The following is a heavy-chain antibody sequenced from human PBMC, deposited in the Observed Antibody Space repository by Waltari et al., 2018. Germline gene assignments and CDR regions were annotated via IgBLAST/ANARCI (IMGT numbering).Heavy chain of an antibody. CDR3: ARGRGYDSDAFDI. CDR1: GGAISSYY. V-gene: IGHV4-4*07. D-gene: IGHD5-12*01. J-gene: IGHJ3*02. CDR2: SYTSGST. Sequence: QVQLQETGPGLVKPSETLSLTCTGSGGAISSYYWSWIRKPAGTVLEGIGRSYTSGSTNYNPSLKSRVTMSVDTSKNQFSLKLSSVTAADTAVYYCARGRGYDSDAFDIWGQGTMVTVSS.